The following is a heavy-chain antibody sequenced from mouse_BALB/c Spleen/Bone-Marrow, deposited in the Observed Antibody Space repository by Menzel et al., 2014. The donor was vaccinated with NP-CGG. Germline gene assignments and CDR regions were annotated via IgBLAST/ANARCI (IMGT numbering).Heavy chain of an antibody. CDR1: GFSLTSYG. V-gene: IGHV2-9*02. CDR3: ARDYGSRRDFDY. Sequence: VKLMESGPGLVAPSQSLSITCTVSGFSLTSYGVHWVRQPPGKGLEWLGVIWTGGTTNYDSALMSRLSISKDNSESQVFLKMKSLQTDDTAIYYCARDYGSRRDFDYWGLGTPLTVSS. CDR2: IWTGGTT. D-gene: IGHD1-1*01. J-gene: IGHJ2*01.